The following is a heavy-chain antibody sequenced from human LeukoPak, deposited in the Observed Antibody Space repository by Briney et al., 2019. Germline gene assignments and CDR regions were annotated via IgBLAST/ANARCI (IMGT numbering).Heavy chain of an antibody. D-gene: IGHD3-9*01. V-gene: IGHV5-10-1*01. J-gene: IGHJ3*02. Sequence: GESLRISCKGSGYSFTSYWISWVRQMPGKGLEWMGRIDPSDSYTNYSPSFQGHVTISADKSISTAYLQWSSLKASDTAMYYCARPQTDILTGYYNGAFDTWGQGTMVTVSS. CDR2: IDPSDSYT. CDR1: GYSFTSYW. CDR3: ARPQTDILTGYYNGAFDT.